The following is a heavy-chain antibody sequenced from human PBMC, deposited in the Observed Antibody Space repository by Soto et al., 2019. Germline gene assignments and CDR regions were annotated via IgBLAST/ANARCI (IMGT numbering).Heavy chain of an antibody. CDR1: GFTFRNYG. D-gene: IGHD3-10*02. J-gene: IGHJ4*02. CDR2: ISYDGSHK. V-gene: IGHV3-30*18. Sequence: GGSLRLSCAASGFTFRNYGMHWVRQAPGKGLVWVTVISYDGSHKYYADSVKGRFTISRDNSKNTLYLQMNSLRVEDTAVYYCAKDNDRGVINYFDYWGQGTLVTVS. CDR3: AKDNDRGVINYFDY.